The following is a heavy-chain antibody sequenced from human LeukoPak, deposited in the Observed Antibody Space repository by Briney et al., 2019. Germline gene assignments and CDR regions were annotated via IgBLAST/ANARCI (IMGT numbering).Heavy chain of an antibody. CDR2: ISAYNGNT. D-gene: IGHD6-19*01. CDR3: ASMPSSGWPLDAFNF. V-gene: IGHV1-18*01. Sequence: GASVKVSCKASGYTFITYDISWVRRAPGQGLEWMGWISAYNGNTNYAQKFQGRVTMTSDTSTITAYMELRSLRFDDTAVYYCASMPSSGWPLDAFNFWGQGTMDTVSS. J-gene: IGHJ3*01. CDR1: GYTFITYD.